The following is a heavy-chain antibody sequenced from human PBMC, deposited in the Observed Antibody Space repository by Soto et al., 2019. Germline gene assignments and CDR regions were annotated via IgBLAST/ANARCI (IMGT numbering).Heavy chain of an antibody. CDR3: ARDRGSGSSSPDY. CDR1: GYIFTSYA. V-gene: IGHV1-3*01. CDR2: INAGNGNT. D-gene: IGHD3-10*01. J-gene: IGHJ4*02. Sequence: ASVKVSCKASGYIFTSYAMHWVRQAPGQRLEWMGWINAGNGNTKYSQKFQGRVTITRDTSTSTAYMELRSLRSDDTAVYYCARDRGSGSSSPDYWGQGTLVTVSS.